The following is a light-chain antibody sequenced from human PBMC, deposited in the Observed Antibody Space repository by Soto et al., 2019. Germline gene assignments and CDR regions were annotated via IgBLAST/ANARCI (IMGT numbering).Light chain of an antibody. J-gene: IGLJ1*01. CDR2: GNS. CDR1: SSNIGAGYD. V-gene: IGLV1-40*01. Sequence: QAVVTQPPSVSGAPGQRVTISCTGSSSNIGAGYDVHWYQQLPGTAPKLLIYGNSNRPSGVPDRFSGSKSGTSASLAITGLQAEDEADYYCQSYDSSLSGSPVFGTGTQLTVL. CDR3: QSYDSSLSGSPV.